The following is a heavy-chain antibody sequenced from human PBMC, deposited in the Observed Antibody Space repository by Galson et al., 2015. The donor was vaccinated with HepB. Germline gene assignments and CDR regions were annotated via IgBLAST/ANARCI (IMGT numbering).Heavy chain of an antibody. CDR3: AKEFYGDTIRHDALDI. CDR1: GFTFSSYG. V-gene: IGHV3-30*18. Sequence: SLRLSCAASGFTFSSYGMHWVRQAPGKGLEWVAVISYDGSNKYYADSVKGRFTISRDNSRNTLYLQMNSLRAEDTAVYYCAKEFYGDTIRHDALDIWGQGTMVTVSS. D-gene: IGHD4-17*01. CDR2: ISYDGSNK. J-gene: IGHJ3*02.